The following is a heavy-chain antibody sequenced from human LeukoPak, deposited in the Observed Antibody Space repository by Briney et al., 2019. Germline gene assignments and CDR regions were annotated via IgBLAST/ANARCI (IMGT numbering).Heavy chain of an antibody. V-gene: IGHV1-2*02. CDR3: ARARLVVLPKMVYFFDY. Sequence: ASVKVSCKASAYTFIGYYIHWVRQAPGQGLEWMGWVNPDTGGTNYAQKFRGRLSVTRDTSINTTFLELRSLRSDDTAVYFCARARLVVLPKMVYFFDYWGQGALVTVSS. J-gene: IGHJ4*02. CDR2: VNPDTGGT. D-gene: IGHD2-15*01. CDR1: AYTFIGYY.